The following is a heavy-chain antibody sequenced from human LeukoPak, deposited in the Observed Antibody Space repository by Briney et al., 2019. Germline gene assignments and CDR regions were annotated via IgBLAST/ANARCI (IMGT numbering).Heavy chain of an antibody. D-gene: IGHD1-26*01. J-gene: IGHJ4*02. CDR3: AKDLKSGSVRYYFDY. CDR2: ISGSGGST. CDR1: GFIVSSNY. V-gene: IGHV3-23*01. Sequence: GGSLGLSCAASGFIVSSNYMHWVRQAPGKGLEWVSTISGSGGSTYYADSVKGRFTISRDNSKNTLYLQMNSLRAEDTAVYYCAKDLKSGSVRYYFDYWGQGTLVTVSS.